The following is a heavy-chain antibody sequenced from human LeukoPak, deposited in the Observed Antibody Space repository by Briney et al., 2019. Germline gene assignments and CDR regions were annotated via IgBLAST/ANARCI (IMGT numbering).Heavy chain of an antibody. D-gene: IGHD6-25*01. V-gene: IGHV4-38-2*01. CDR1: GYSISSGYY. J-gene: IGHJ4*02. CDR2: IYHSGST. CDR3: ARAATGTIDY. Sequence: SETLSLTCAVSGYSISSGYYWGWIRQPPGKGLEWIGSIYHSGSTYYNPSLKSRATISVDTSKNQFSLKLSSVTAADTAVYYCARAATGTIDYWGQGTLVTVSS.